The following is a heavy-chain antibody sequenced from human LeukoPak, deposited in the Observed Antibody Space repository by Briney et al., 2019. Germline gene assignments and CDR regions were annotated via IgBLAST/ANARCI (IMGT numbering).Heavy chain of an antibody. Sequence: SETLSLTCTVSGGXITSYYCSWIRQPPGKGLEWIGYIYYSGSTNYNPSLKSRVTISVDMSKNQFSLKLTSVTAADTAVYYCARVHLYASGGYSDYWGQGTLVTVSS. V-gene: IGHV4-59*01. J-gene: IGHJ4*02. D-gene: IGHD3-10*01. CDR2: IYYSGST. CDR1: GGXITSYY. CDR3: ARVHLYASGGYSDY.